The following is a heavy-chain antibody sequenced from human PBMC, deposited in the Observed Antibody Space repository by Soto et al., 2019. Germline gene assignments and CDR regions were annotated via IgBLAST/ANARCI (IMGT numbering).Heavy chain of an antibody. CDR3: ARGATAIPTPLGY. J-gene: IGHJ4*02. CDR2: ISFDGSNK. CDR1: GFSFNNYA. D-gene: IGHD2-21*02. V-gene: IGHV3-30-3*01. Sequence: QVQLVESGGGVVQPGKSRRLSCAASGFSFNNYAIHWVRQGPGKGLEWVAVISFDGSNKFYADYVKGRFTISRDNPKNIVFLQMDSLRTEDTALYYCARGATAIPTPLGYWGQGALVTVSS.